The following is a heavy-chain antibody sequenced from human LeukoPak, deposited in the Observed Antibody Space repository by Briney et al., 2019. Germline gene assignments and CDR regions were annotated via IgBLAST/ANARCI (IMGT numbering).Heavy chain of an antibody. Sequence: ASVKVSCKASGGTFSSYAISWVRQAPGQGLEWMGGIIPIFGTANYAQKFQGRVTITADESTSTAYMELSSLRAEDTAVYYCAREFFGYQLIDAFDIWGQGTMVTVSS. D-gene: IGHD2-2*01. CDR3: AREFFGYQLIDAFDI. CDR1: GGTFSSYA. V-gene: IGHV1-69*13. J-gene: IGHJ3*02. CDR2: IIPIFGTA.